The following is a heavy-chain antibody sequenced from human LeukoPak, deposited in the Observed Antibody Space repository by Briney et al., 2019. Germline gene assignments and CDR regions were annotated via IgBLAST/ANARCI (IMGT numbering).Heavy chain of an antibody. CDR3: ARLWRYYSVATCYSDAFDI. CDR1: GGSVSSISSHY. D-gene: IGHD2-15*01. Sequence: SETLSLTCTVSGGSVSSISSHYWSWIRQPPGKGLEWIGYIHYSGSTNYNPSLKSRVTTSVDTSKNQFSLRLTSVTAADTAVYSCARLWRYYSVATCYSDAFDIWGQGTMVTVSS. CDR2: IHYSGST. V-gene: IGHV4-61*01. J-gene: IGHJ3*02.